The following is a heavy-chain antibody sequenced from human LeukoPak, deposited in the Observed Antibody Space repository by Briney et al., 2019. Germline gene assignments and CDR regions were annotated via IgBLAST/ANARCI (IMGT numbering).Heavy chain of an antibody. Sequence: VKPSETLSLTCTVSGGSISSYYWSWLRQPAGKGLEWIGRIYTSGSTNYNPSLKSRVTMSVDTSKNQFSLKLSSVTAADTAVYYCARDRGDYYDSSGYYPYYFDYWGQGTLVTVSS. CDR2: IYTSGST. CDR1: GGSISSYY. V-gene: IGHV4-4*07. D-gene: IGHD3-22*01. J-gene: IGHJ4*02. CDR3: ARDRGDYYDSSGYYPYYFDY.